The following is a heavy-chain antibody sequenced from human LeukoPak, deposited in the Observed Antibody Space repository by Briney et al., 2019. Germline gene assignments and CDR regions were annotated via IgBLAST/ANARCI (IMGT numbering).Heavy chain of an antibody. J-gene: IGHJ3*02. D-gene: IGHD1-26*01. CDR2: MWYDGSNK. Sequence: GGSLRLSCAASGFTFSSYGMHWVRQAPGKGLEWVAVMWYDGSNKYSADSVKGRFTISRDNSKNTLYLQMNSLRAEDTAVYYCARGDSGSSAFDIWGQGTMVTVSS. V-gene: IGHV3-33*01. CDR1: GFTFSSYG. CDR3: ARGDSGSSAFDI.